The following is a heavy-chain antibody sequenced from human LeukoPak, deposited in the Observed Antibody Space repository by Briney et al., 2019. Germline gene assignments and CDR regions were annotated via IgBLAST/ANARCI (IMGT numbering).Heavy chain of an antibody. Sequence: GASVKVSCKASGGTFSSYAISWVRQAPGQGLEWMGGIIPIFGTANYAQKFQGRVTITTDESTSTAYMELSSLRSEDTAVYYCARERRFLEWLFFDYWGQGTLVTVSS. J-gene: IGHJ4*02. CDR3: ARERRFLEWLFFDY. V-gene: IGHV1-69*05. CDR1: GGTFSSYA. D-gene: IGHD3-3*01. CDR2: IIPIFGTA.